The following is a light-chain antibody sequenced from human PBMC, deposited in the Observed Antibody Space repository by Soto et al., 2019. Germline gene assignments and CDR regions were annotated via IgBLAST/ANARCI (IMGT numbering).Light chain of an antibody. CDR3: QQYGSSPWT. Sequence: EIVLTQSPGTLSLSPGERATLSRRASQSVITNYVAWYQQKPGQAPRLLIYGASSRTTGIPDRFSGSGSGTDFTLTISRLEPEDFAVYYCQQYGSSPWTFSQGTKVDIK. CDR2: GAS. J-gene: IGKJ1*01. CDR1: QSVITNY. V-gene: IGKV3-20*01.